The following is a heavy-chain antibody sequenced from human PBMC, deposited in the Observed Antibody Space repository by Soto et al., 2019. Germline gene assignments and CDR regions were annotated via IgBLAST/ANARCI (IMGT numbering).Heavy chain of an antibody. CDR2: IYYSGST. CDR3: ARDQLEGNWFDP. J-gene: IGHJ5*02. Sequence: SETLSLTCTVSGGSISSYYWSWIRQPPGKGLEWIGYIYYSGSTNYNPSLKSRVTISVDKSKNQFSLKLSSVTAADTAVYYCARDQLEGNWFDPWGQGTLVTVSS. CDR1: GGSISSYY. V-gene: IGHV4-59*12. D-gene: IGHD1-1*01.